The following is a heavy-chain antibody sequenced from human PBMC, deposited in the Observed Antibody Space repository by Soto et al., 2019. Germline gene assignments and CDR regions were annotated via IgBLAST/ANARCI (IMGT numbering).Heavy chain of an antibody. CDR1: GFTFNIYA. D-gene: IGHD3-3*01. J-gene: IGHJ4*02. V-gene: IGHV3-23*01. CDR2: ISGSGGST. CDR3: AKLYDFWSGYGFGTFDY. Sequence: PGGSLRLSCAASGFTFNIYAMSWVRQAPGKGLEWVSAISGSGGSTYYADSVKGRFTISRDNSKNTLYLQMNSLRAEDTAVYYCAKLYDFWSGYGFGTFDYWGQGTLVTVSS.